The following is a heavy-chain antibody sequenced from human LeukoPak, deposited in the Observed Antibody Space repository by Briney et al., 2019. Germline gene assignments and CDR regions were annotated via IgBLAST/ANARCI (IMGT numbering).Heavy chain of an antibody. CDR1: GFTFSSYS. V-gene: IGHV3-21*01. J-gene: IGHJ6*02. D-gene: IGHD1-1*01. Sequence: GGSLRLSCAASGFTFSSYSMNWVRQAPGKGLEWVSSISSSSSYIYYADSVKGRFTISRDNAKNSLYLQMNSLRAEDTAVYYCARDHEYKGMDVWGQGTTVIVSS. CDR2: ISSSSSYI. CDR3: ARDHEYKGMDV.